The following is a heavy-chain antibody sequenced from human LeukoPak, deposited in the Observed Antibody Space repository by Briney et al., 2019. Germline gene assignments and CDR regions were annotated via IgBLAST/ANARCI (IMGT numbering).Heavy chain of an antibody. CDR2: INPNSGGT. Sequence: SVKVSCKASGYTFTGYYMHWVRQAPGQGLEWMGWINPNSGGTNYAQKFQGRVTMTRDTSISTAYMELSRLRSDDTAVYYCARERTLTSCYDYWGQGTLVTVSS. V-gene: IGHV1-2*02. J-gene: IGHJ4*02. CDR3: ARERTLTSCYDY. D-gene: IGHD2-15*01. CDR1: GYTFTGYY.